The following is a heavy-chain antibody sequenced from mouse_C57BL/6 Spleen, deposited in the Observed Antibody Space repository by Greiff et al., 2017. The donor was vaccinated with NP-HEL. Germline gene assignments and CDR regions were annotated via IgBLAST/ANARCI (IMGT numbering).Heavy chain of an antibody. J-gene: IGHJ4*01. CDR2: LYPGDGDT. CDR1: GYAFSSYW. V-gene: IGHV1-80*01. CDR3: ARWTVPYAMDY. Sequence: VQLQQSGAELVKPGASVKISCKASGYAFSSYWMNWVKQRPGKGLEWIGQLYPGDGDTNYNGKFKGKATLTADKSSSTAYMQLSSLTSEDSAVYFCARWTVPYAMDYWGQGTSVTVSS.